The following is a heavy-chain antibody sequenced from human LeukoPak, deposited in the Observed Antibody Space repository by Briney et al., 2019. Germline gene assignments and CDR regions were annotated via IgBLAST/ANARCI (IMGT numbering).Heavy chain of an antibody. V-gene: IGHV3-48*01. J-gene: IGHJ4*02. CDR3: AKGTLGHWNGASCYPLDY. D-gene: IGHD2-15*01. CDR2: ITSDSSTI. Sequence: GGSLRLSCAASGFTFSRYSMNWVRQAPGKGLEWVSYITSDSSTIYYVDSVKGRFTISRDNSKNTLYLQMNSLRAEDTAVYFCAKGTLGHWNGASCYPLDYWGQGTLVTVSS. CDR1: GFTFSRYS.